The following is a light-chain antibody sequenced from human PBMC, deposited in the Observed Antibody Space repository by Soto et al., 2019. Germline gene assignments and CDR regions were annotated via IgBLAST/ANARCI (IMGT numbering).Light chain of an antibody. Sequence: DIQMTQSPSSLSASVGDRVTITCRASQTLNKNLNWYQQKPGQAPNLLIYSASDFQSGVPSRFSGSGSCTECTRTISGLQPEEFATYYCQQSFRTPYAFGQGTALE. J-gene: IGKJ2*01. CDR1: QTLNKN. CDR2: SAS. V-gene: IGKV1-39*01. CDR3: QQSFRTPYA.